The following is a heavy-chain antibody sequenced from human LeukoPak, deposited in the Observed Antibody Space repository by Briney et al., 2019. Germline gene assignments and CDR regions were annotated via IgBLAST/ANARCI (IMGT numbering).Heavy chain of an antibody. J-gene: IGHJ4*02. CDR3: VRHPGRLFDY. V-gene: IGHV4-39*01. CDR1: GGSISSSSFY. CDR2: IYYSGNT. Sequence: SETLSLTCTVSGGSISSSSFYWGWIRQPPGKGLEWIGSIYYSGNTYYNPSLKSRVSISVDTSKNQFSLKLSSVTAADTAVYYCVRHPGRLFDYWGQGTLVTVSS.